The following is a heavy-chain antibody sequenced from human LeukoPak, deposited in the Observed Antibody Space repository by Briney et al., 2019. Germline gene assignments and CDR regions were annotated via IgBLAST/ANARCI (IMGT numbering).Heavy chain of an antibody. J-gene: IGHJ4*02. Sequence: GGSLRLSCSAAGFTFTDYWMHWVRQAPGKGLVWLSRISTDGRSTTYADSVKGRFTIFRDNSKNTLYLQMNSVRADDTAVYYCAKEWQWQLLIVDSWGQGTLVTVSS. CDR1: GFTFTDYW. V-gene: IGHV3-74*01. D-gene: IGHD1-26*01. CDR2: ISTDGRST. CDR3: AKEWQWQLLIVDS.